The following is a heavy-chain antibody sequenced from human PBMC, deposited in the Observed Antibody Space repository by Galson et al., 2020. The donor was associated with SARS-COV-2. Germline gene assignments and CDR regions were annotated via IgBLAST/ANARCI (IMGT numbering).Heavy chain of an antibody. CDR1: GFTFSSYG. D-gene: IGHD1-26*01. CDR2: IWYDGSNK. J-gene: IGHJ1*01. CDR3: ARDPSVKWELLPPGYFQH. V-gene: IGHV3-33*01. Sequence: GGSLRLSCAASGFTFSSYGMHWVRQAPGKGLEWVAVIWYDGSNKYYADSVKGRFTISRDNSKNTLYLQMNSLRAEDTAVYYCARDPSVKWELLPPGYFQHWGQGTLVTVSS.